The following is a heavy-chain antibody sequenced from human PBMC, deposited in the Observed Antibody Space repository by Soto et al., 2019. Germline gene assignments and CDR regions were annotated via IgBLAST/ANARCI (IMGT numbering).Heavy chain of an antibody. Sequence: QVQLQESGPGLVKPSETLSLSCTVSGGSINSYYWSWIRQSPGKRMEWIGYVQHSWGSSYNPSLQSRVAISLDTSKSQFSLMVTFVTATDTAVYYCARQGFGPLHGLVDVWGQGTTVTVSS. V-gene: IGHV4-59*08. CDR2: VQHSWGS. J-gene: IGHJ6*02. CDR1: GGSINSYY. D-gene: IGHD3-10*01. CDR3: ARQGFGPLHGLVDV.